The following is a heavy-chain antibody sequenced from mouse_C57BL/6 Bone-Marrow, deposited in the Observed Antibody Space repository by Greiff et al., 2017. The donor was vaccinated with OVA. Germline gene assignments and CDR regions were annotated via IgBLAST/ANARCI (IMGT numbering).Heavy chain of an antibody. J-gene: IGHJ3*01. Sequence: EVQGVESGGGLVKPGGSLKLSCAASGFTFSSYTMSWVRQTPEKRLEWVATISGGGGNTYYPDSVKGRFTISRDNAKNTLYLQMSSLRSEDTAMYYCASPSGSPWYAYWGQGTLVTVSA. CDR2: ISGGGGNT. CDR3: ASPSGSPWYAY. CDR1: GFTFSSYT. V-gene: IGHV5-9*04. D-gene: IGHD4-1*01.